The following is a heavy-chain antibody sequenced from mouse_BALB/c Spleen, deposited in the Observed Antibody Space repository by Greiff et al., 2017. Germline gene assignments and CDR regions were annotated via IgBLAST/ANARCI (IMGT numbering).Heavy chain of an antibody. J-gene: IGHJ3*01. CDR1: GFNIKDTY. Sequence: VQLKESGAELVKPGASVKLSCTASGFNIKDTYMHWVKQRPEQGLEWIGRIDPANGNTKYDPKFQGKATITADTSSNTAYLQLSSLTSEDTAVYYCADFPAYWGQGTLVTVSA. V-gene: IGHV14-3*02. CDR3: ADFPAY. CDR2: IDPANGNT.